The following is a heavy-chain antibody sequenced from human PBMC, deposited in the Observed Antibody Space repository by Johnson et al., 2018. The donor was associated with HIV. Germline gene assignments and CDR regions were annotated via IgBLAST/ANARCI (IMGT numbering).Heavy chain of an antibody. CDR2: ISSSASTI. D-gene: IGHD3-22*01. CDR1: GFTFSDYY. J-gene: IGHJ3*02. Sequence: QEQLVESGGGLVKPGGSLRLSCAASGFTFSDYYMSWIRQAPGKGLEWVSYISSSASTIYYADSVKGRFTISRDNAKNSLFLQMNSLRAEDTAVYYCARCYDSSAYYYVGAFDIWGQGTMVTVSS. CDR3: ARCYDSSAYYYVGAFDI. V-gene: IGHV3-11*04.